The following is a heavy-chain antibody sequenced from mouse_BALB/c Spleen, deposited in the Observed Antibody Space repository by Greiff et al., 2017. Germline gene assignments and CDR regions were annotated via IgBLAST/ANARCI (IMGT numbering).Heavy chain of an antibody. J-gene: IGHJ3*01. CDR3: ARVGKLAY. CDR1: GFTFSDYY. CDR2: ISDGGSYT. Sequence: EVMLVESGGGLVKPGGSLKLSCAASGFTFSDYYMYWVRQTPEKRLEWVATISDGGSYTYYPDSVKGRFTISRDNAKNNLYLQMSSLKSEDTAMYYCARVGKLAYWGQGTLVTVSA. V-gene: IGHV5-4*02. D-gene: IGHD2-1*01.